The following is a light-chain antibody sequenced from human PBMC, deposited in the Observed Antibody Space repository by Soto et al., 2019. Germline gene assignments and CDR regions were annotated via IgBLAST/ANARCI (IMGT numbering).Light chain of an antibody. CDR3: SSYTSSSTLV. CDR2: DVS. J-gene: IGLJ2*01. CDR1: SSDVGGYNY. Sequence: QSALTQPASVSGSPGQSITISCTGTSSDVGGYNYVSWYQQHPGKAPKLMIYDVSNRPSGVSNRFSGSKSGNTASLPISGLPAEDEADHYCSSYTSSSTLVFGGGTKLTVL. V-gene: IGLV2-14*01.